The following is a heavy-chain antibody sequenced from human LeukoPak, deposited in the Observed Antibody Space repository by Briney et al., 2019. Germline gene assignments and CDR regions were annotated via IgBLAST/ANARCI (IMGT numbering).Heavy chain of an antibody. V-gene: IGHV1-18*01. D-gene: IGHD6-19*01. J-gene: IGHJ4*02. CDR2: ISAYNGNT. CDR3: ARDLGAPSSGWFIDY. CDR1: GYTFTSYG. Sequence: ASVKVSSKASGYTFTSYGISWVRQAPGQGLEWMGWISAYNGNTNYAQKLQGRVTMTTDTCTSTAYMELRSLRSDDTAVYYCARDLGAPSSGWFIDYWGQGTLVTVSS.